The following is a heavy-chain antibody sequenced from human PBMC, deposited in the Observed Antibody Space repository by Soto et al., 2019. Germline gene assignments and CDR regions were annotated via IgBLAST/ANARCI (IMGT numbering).Heavy chain of an antibody. Sequence: QITLKESGPTLVKPTQTLTLTCTFSGFSLSTGGVGVGWIRQPPGKALEWLAIIYWDDDKRYSPSLKSRLTITKDTSKNQVVLTMTNMDPVDTATYYCAHNMGYDSSGYYYEVPLLWGQGTLVTVSS. J-gene: IGHJ4*02. CDR1: GFSLSTGGVG. CDR3: AHNMGYDSSGYYYEVPLL. D-gene: IGHD3-22*01. CDR2: IYWDDDK. V-gene: IGHV2-5*02.